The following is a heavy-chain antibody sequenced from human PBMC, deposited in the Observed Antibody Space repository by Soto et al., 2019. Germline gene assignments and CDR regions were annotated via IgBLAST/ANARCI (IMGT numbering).Heavy chain of an antibody. Sequence: SVKVSCKASGGTFSSYAISWVRQAPGQGLEWMGGIIPIFGTANYAQKFQGRVTITADESTSTAYMELSSLRSEDTAVYYCARSLSGYSSGLDAFEFWGQGTLVPVSS. J-gene: IGHJ3*01. V-gene: IGHV1-69*13. CDR1: GGTFSSYA. CDR3: ARSLSGYSSGLDAFEF. D-gene: IGHD6-19*01. CDR2: IIPIFGTA.